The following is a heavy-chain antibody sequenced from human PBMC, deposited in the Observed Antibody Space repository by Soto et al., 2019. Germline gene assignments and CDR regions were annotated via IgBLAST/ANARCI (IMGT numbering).Heavy chain of an antibody. CDR3: AAAGIAVADWYFDY. J-gene: IGHJ4*02. D-gene: IGHD6-19*01. CDR1: GFTFSSYW. CDR2: IKQDGSEK. V-gene: IGHV3-7*01. Sequence: HPGGSLRLSCAASGFTFSSYWMSWVRQAPGKGLEWVANIKQDGSEKYYVDSVKGRFTISRDNAKNSLYLQMNSLRAEDTAVYYCAAAGIAVADWYFDYWGQGTLVTVSS.